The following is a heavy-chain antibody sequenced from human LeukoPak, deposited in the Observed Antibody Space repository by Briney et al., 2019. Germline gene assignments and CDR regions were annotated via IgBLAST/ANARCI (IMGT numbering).Heavy chain of an antibody. D-gene: IGHD4-11*01. V-gene: IGHV4-4*07. CDR2: IYNSVST. CDR1: GGSITSYY. Sequence: SETLSLTCTLSGGSITSYYWSWIRQPAGEGLEWLGRIYNSVSTNYTPSLKSRLTMSVHTSTNQFSLTLSSVTAADTAVYYRARALPKTTVGVRGMDVWGQGTTVTVSS. CDR3: ARALPKTTVGVRGMDV. J-gene: IGHJ6*02.